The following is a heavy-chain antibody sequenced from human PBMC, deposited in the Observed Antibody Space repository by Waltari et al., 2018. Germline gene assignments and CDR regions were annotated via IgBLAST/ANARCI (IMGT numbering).Heavy chain of an antibody. D-gene: IGHD3-10*01. CDR1: GFTFSSYW. J-gene: IGHJ4*02. Sequence: EVQLVESGGGLVQPGGSLRLSCAASGFTFSSYWMSWVSQAPGKGLEWVANIKQDGSEKYYVDSVKGRFTISRDNAKNSLYLQMNSLRAEDTAVYYCARDYTLSLWFGELRGQGTLVTVSS. CDR3: ARDYTLSLWFGEL. CDR2: IKQDGSEK. V-gene: IGHV3-7*01.